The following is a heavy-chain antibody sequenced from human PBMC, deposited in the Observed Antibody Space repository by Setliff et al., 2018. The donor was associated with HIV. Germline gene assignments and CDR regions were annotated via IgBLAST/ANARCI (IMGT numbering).Heavy chain of an antibody. CDR2: IYYSGST. V-gene: IGHV4-61*05. CDR1: GGSISTSRYY. D-gene: IGHD5-18*01. J-gene: IGHJ3*02. Sequence: SETLSLTCTVSGGSISTSRYYWGWIRQPPGKGLEWIGYIYYSGSTNYNPSLKSRVTISVDTSKNQFSLKLSSVTAADTAVYWCAGRGRTALDAFDIWSQGTMVTVSS. CDR3: AGRGRTALDAFDI.